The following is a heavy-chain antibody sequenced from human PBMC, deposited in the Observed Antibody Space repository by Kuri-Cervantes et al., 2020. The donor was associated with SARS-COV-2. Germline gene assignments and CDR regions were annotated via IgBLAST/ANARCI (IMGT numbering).Heavy chain of an antibody. CDR2: FKSKTDGGTT. Sequence: GESLKISCAASGFTFSSYSMSWVRQTPGKGLEWVGRFKSKTDGGTTDYAAPVKGRFTISRDDSKNTLYLQMNSLKTEDTAVYYCTTQRGYSYGYPTYYYYMDVWGKGTTVTVSS. CDR3: TTQRGYSYGYPTYYYYMDV. V-gene: IGHV3-15*01. J-gene: IGHJ6*03. CDR1: GFTFSSYS. D-gene: IGHD5-18*01.